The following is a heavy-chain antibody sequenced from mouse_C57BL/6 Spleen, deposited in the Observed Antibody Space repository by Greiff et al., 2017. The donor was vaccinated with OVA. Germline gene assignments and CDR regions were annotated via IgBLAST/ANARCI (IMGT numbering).Heavy chain of an antibody. V-gene: IGHV1-82*01. D-gene: IGHD2-4*01. Sequence: VQLQQSGPELVKPGASVKIPCKASGYAFSSSWMNWVKQRPGKGLEWIGRIYPGDGDTNYNGKFKGKATLTADKSSSTAYMQLSSLTSEDSAVYFCARSYYDYDGDYWGQGTTLTVSS. CDR1: GYAFSSSW. CDR3: ARSYYDYDGDY. CDR2: IYPGDGDT. J-gene: IGHJ2*01.